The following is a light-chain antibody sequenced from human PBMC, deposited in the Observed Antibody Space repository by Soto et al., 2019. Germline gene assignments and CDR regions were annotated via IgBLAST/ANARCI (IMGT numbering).Light chain of an antibody. CDR2: GAS. CDR3: QQYNTWLWT. V-gene: IGKV3-15*01. J-gene: IGKJ1*01. CDR1: QSINAH. Sequence: EVVMTQSPATLPVSPGERVTLSCRASQSINAHLAWYQQKPGQAPRLLIHGASTRATGIPARFSGSGFGTEFILTISSLQSEDFAVYYCQQYNTWLWTFGQATKVEIQ.